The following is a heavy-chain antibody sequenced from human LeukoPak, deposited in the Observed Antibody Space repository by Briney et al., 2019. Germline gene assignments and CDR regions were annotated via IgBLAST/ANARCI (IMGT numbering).Heavy chain of an antibody. CDR2: INPSGGST. Sequence: ASVKVSCKASGYTFTSYYMHWVRQAPGQGLEWMGIINPSGGSTSYAQKFQGRVTMTRDMSTSTVYMELSSLRSEDTAVYYCAKDLLAVAGTSNWPPFDYWGQGTLVTVSS. J-gene: IGHJ4*02. CDR3: AKDLLAVAGTSNWPPFDY. V-gene: IGHV1-46*01. CDR1: GYTFTSYY. D-gene: IGHD6-19*01.